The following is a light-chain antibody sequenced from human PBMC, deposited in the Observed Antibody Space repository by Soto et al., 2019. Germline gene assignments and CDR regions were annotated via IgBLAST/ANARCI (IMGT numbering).Light chain of an antibody. CDR3: LQEYSYPLI. CDR1: QVIRND. V-gene: IGKV1-6*01. J-gene: IGKJ4*01. CDR2: GAS. Sequence: QVTQFPSSLSASVGDRVTITCRPSQVIRNDLGWYQQKPGKAPKLLIYGASNLQTGVPSRFSGSGSGTDFTLTISSLQPEDVGTYYCLQEYSYPLIFGGGTKVEIK.